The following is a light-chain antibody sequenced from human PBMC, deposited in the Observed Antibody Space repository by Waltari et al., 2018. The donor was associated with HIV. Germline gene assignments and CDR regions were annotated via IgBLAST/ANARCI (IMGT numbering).Light chain of an antibody. Sequence: EIVITQSPATLWLSPGETATLSCRTRQSIATNLAWYQQKRGQAPKLLIYDASTGAAGVPPRFSGSGSGTEFNLSIDSQQSGDFAIYYCQQYNNWPYT. J-gene: IGKJ2*01. CDR1: QSIATN. CDR3: QQYNNWPYT. V-gene: IGKV3-15*01. CDR2: DAS.